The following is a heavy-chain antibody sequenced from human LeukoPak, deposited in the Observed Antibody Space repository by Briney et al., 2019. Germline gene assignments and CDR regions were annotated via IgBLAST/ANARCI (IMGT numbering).Heavy chain of an antibody. J-gene: IGHJ3*02. CDR2: IYTSGST. CDR3: AGGIVIGAFDI. V-gene: IGHV4-61*02. D-gene: IGHD3-16*01. Sequence: SQTLSLTCAVSGGSISSGDYYWSWIRQPPGKGLEWIGRIYTSGSTNYNPSLKSRVTISVDTSKNQFSLKLSSVTAADTAVYYCAGGIVIGAFDIWGQGTMVTVSS. CDR1: GGSISSGDYY.